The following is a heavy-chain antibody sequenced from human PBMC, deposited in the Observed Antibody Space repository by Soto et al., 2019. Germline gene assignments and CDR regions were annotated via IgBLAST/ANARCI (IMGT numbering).Heavy chain of an antibody. CDR1: GYTFTGYY. Sequence: GASVKVSCKASGYTFTGYYMHWVRQAPGQGLEWMGWINPNSGGTNYAQKFQGWVTMTRDTSISTAYMELSRLRSDDTAVYYCARGYYYDSRRYAFDIWGQGTMVTVSS. CDR3: ARGYYYDSRRYAFDI. D-gene: IGHD3-22*01. CDR2: INPNSGGT. V-gene: IGHV1-2*04. J-gene: IGHJ3*02.